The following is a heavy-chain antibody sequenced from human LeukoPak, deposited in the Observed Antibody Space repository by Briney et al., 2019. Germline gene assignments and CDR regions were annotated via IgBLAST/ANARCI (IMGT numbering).Heavy chain of an antibody. V-gene: IGHV3-23*01. CDR2: ISGSGSST. Sequence: GGSLRLSCAASGFSFSNYAMSWVRQAPGKGLEWVSTISGSGSSTYYADSVKGRFTISRDNSKNTLYLQMNSLRAEDTAVHFCAKDPGQIRSFDYWGQGTLVTVSS. CDR1: GFSFSNYA. D-gene: IGHD1-14*01. CDR3: AKDPGQIRSFDY. J-gene: IGHJ4*02.